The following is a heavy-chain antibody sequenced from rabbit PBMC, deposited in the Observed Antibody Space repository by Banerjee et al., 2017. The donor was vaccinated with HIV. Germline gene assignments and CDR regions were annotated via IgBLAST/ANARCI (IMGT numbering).Heavy chain of an antibody. D-gene: IGHD1-1*01. J-gene: IGHJ4*01. V-gene: IGHV1S45*01. CDR1: GFDLSSYYY. CDR3: ARSGGSSSPVYRINL. CDR2: IYISSGST. Sequence: QEQLVESGGGLVQPEGSLTLTCTASGFDLSSYYYMCWVRQAPGKGLEWIACIYISSGSTYYASWAKDRFTISKTSSTTVTLRGTSLTAADTATYFCARSGGSSSPVYRINLWGPGTLVTVS.